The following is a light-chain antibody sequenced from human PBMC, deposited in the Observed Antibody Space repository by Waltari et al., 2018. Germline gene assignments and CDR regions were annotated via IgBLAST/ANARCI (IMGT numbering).Light chain of an antibody. J-gene: IGKJ3*01. CDR2: WTS. V-gene: IGKV4-1*01. CDR1: QSVLYSSNNKNY. Sequence: DIVMTQSTDSLAVSLGERATINCKSSQSVLYSSNNKNYLAWYQQKPGQPPKLLIYWTSTRESGVPDRFSGSGSVTDFTLTISSLQAEDVAVYYCQQYYSTPFTFGPGTKVDIK. CDR3: QQYYSTPFT.